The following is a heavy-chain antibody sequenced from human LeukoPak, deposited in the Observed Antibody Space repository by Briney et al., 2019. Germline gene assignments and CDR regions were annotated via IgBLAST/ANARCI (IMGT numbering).Heavy chain of an antibody. CDR2: ITANGDST. CDR3: AKDIEAGTAGFSFDY. Sequence: GGSLRLSGAASGFSFAYYAMHWVRQAPGKGLEWVSLITANGDSTYYADSVKGRFTISRDNSKNSLSLQMNSLRTEDTALYYCAKDIEAGTAGFSFDYWGQGTLVAVSS. J-gene: IGHJ4*02. D-gene: IGHD2-21*02. CDR1: GFSFAYYA. V-gene: IGHV3-43*02.